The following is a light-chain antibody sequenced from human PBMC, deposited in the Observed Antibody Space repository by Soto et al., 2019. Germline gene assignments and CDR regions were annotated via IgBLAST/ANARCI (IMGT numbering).Light chain of an antibody. Sequence: DIQMTQFHPTLSASVGDRVTITCRASQTINSWVPWYHQKPGKAPKLLIYDASNLEGGDPSKFSGRGYGSEFTLTINFLQTDDSRNSFCQHYHSPPIKVVGGKKLE. CDR3: QHYHSPPIK. J-gene: IGKJ4*01. CDR2: DAS. V-gene: IGKV1-5*01. CDR1: QTINSW.